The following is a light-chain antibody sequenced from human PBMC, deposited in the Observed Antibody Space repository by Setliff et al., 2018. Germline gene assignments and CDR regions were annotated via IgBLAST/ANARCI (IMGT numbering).Light chain of an antibody. CDR1: SSDVGAYNY. CDR2: DVS. V-gene: IGLV2-14*03. Sequence: QSALAQPASVSGSAGQSITISCTGTSSDVGAYNYVSWYQHYSGKAPKFVIYDVSNRPSGVSNRFSGSKSGNTASLTISGLQAEDEADYYCFSYTTTSSYVFGTGTKATV. CDR3: FSYTTTSSYV. J-gene: IGLJ1*01.